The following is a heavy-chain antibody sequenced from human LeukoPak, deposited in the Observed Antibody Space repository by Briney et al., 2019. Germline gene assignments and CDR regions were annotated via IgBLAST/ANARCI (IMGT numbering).Heavy chain of an antibody. J-gene: IGHJ5*02. CDR1: GGSFSGYY. V-gene: IGHV4-34*01. CDR2: INHSGST. CDR3: ARGLRASFDP. Sequence: SETLSLTCAVYGGSFSGYYWSWIRQPPGKGLEWIGEINHSGSTNYNPSLKSRVTIPVDTSKNWFSLKLSSVTAADTAVYYCARGLRASFDPWGQGTLVTVSS.